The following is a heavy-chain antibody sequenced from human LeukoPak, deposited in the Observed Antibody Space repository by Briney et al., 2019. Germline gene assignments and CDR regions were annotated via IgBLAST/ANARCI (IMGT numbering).Heavy chain of an antibody. V-gene: IGHV1-24*01. D-gene: IGHD2-2*01. CDR2: FDPEDGET. Sequence: ASVKVSCKVSGYTLTELSIHWVRQAPGKGLEWMGGFDPEDGETIYAQKFQGRVTMTEYTSTDTAYMELSSLRSEDTAVYYCARVGSPSTDWGSYNYGMDVWGQGTTVTVSS. CDR3: ARVGSPSTDWGSYNYGMDV. J-gene: IGHJ6*02. CDR1: GYTLTELS.